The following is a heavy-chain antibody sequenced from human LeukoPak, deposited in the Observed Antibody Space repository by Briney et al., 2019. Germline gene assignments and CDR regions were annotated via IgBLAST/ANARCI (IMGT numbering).Heavy chain of an antibody. CDR1: GFTFSDYY. J-gene: IGHJ5*02. D-gene: IGHD3-10*01. CDR3: ARVRDHSITMVRGVNWFDP. V-gene: IGHV3-11*01. Sequence: GGSLRLSCAASGFTFSDYYMSWIRQAPGKGLEWVSYISSSGSTIYYADSVKGRFTISRDNAKNSLYLQMNSLRAEDTAVYYCARVRDHSITMVRGVNWFDPWGQGTLVTVSS. CDR2: ISSSGSTI.